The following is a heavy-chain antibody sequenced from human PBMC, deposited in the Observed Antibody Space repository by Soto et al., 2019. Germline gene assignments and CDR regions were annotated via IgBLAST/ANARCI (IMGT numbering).Heavy chain of an antibody. CDR2: INPSGGST. CDR3: ARDPFMGAYYYYGMDV. J-gene: IGHJ6*02. Sequence: QVQLVQSGAEVKKPGASVKVSCKASGYTFTSYYMHWVRQAPGQGLEWMGIINPSGGSTSYAQKYQGRVTMTSDTSTSTVYMELSSLRSEDTAVYYCARDPFMGAYYYYGMDVWGQGTTVTVSS. CDR1: GYTFTSYY. D-gene: IGHD1-26*01. V-gene: IGHV1-46*01.